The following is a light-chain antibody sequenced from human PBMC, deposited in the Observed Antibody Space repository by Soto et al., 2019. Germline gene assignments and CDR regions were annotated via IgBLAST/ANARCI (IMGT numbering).Light chain of an antibody. CDR3: CSYAGSYVV. CDR1: SSDVGSYNL. CDR2: EGS. J-gene: IGLJ2*01. V-gene: IGLV2-23*01. Sequence: QSALTQPASVSGSPGQSITISCTGTSSDVGSYNLVSWYQQHPGKAPKLMIYEGSKRTSGVSNRFSGSKSGNTASLTISGLQAEDETDYYCCSYAGSYVVFGGGTKLPVL.